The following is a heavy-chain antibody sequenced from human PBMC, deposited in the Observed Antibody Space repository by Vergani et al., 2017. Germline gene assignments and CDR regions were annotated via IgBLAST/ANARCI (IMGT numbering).Heavy chain of an antibody. J-gene: IGHJ6*02. CDR3: AILSCSRDFWSGYLPRYYYYGMDV. CDR1: GGSISSGGYY. V-gene: IGHV4-31*03. Sequence: QVQLQESGPGLVKPSQTLSLTCTVSGGSISSGGYYWSWIRQHPGKGLEWIGYIYYSGSTYYNPSLKSRVTISVDTSKNQFSLKLSSVTAADPAVYYCAILSCSRDFWSGYLPRYYYYGMDVWGQGTTVTVSS. CDR2: IYYSGST. D-gene: IGHD3-3*01.